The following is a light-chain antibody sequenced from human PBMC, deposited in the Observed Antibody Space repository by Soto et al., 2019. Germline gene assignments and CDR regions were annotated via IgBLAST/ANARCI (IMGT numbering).Light chain of an antibody. V-gene: IGKV1-39*01. J-gene: IGKJ1*01. Sequence: DIQMTQSPSSLSASVEDRVIITCRASQSISNHLNWYQQKPGKAPKLLIFAASSLQSGVPSRFSGSGSGADFTLTISSLQPEDSATYYCQQAHSFPTFGQGTKV. CDR1: QSISNH. CDR2: AAS. CDR3: QQAHSFPT.